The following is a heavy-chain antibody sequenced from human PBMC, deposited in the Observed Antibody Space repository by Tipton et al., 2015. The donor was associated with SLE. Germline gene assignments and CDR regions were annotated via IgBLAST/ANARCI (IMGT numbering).Heavy chain of an antibody. D-gene: IGHD2-21*02. J-gene: IGHJ4*02. CDR1: DDSISGYY. V-gene: IGHV4-59*08. CDR3: ARQLGWGDPFAFDY. Sequence: TLSLTCTVSDDSISGYYWSWIRQPPGKGLEWIGYIGHSGSTNYNPSLNSRVTMSIDTSKNQFSLKRTSVTAADTAVYYCARQLGWGDPFAFDYWGQGTLVTVSP. CDR2: IGHSGST.